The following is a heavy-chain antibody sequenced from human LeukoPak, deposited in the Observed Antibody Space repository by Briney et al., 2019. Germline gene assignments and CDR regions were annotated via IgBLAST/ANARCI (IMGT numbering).Heavy chain of an antibody. CDR2: IYYSGRT. CDR1: GGSISTYY. J-gene: IGHJ6*03. Sequence: SETLSLTRTVSGGSISTYYWSWMRQPPGKGLEWVGYIYYSGRTNYNPSLKSRVTISVDTSKNQFSLRLSSVTAADTAVYYCARENQYDDVLTGYYTYHYYYYMDVWGKGTTVTVSS. CDR3: ARENQYDDVLTGYYTYHYYYYMDV. V-gene: IGHV4-59*12. D-gene: IGHD3-9*01.